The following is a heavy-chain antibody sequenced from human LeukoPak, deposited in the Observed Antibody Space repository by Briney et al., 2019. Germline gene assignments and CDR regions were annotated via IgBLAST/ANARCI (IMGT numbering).Heavy chain of an antibody. D-gene: IGHD6-13*01. J-gene: IGHJ6*03. CDR1: GYTFTGYY. CDR3: ARVGSSSPGYYYYMDV. CDR2: IIPIFGTA. V-gene: IGHV1-69*06. Sequence: SVKVSCKASGYTFTGYYMHWVRQAPGQGLEWMGGIIPIFGTANYAQKFQGRVTITADKSTSTAYMELSSLRSEDTAVYYCARVGSSSPGYYYYMDVWGKGTTVTVSS.